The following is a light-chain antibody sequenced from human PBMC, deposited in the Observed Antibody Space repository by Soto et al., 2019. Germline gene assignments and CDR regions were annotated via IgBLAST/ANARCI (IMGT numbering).Light chain of an antibody. CDR1: QSVSSSY. Sequence: EIVLTQSPGTLSLSPGARATLSCRASQSVSSSYLAWYQQKPGQAPRLLIYGSSSRATGIPDRFSGSGSETDFTLTISRLEPEDVGVYYCQQDGSSSWTFGQGTKVEIK. J-gene: IGKJ1*01. V-gene: IGKV3-20*01. CDR3: QQDGSSSWT. CDR2: GSS.